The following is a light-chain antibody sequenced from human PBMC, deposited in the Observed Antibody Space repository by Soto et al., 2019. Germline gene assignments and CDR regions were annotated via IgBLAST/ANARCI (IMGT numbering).Light chain of an antibody. CDR1: QSVSNN. J-gene: IGKJ1*01. Sequence: ILMTQSPATLSVSPGERATLSCRASQSVSNNLAWYQQKPGQAPRLLIYDASTRSTGIPARFSGSGSGTEFALTISGLQSEDFAVYYCQQYNNYPPWTFGQGTKVEIK. CDR2: DAS. CDR3: QQYNNYPPWT. V-gene: IGKV3-15*01.